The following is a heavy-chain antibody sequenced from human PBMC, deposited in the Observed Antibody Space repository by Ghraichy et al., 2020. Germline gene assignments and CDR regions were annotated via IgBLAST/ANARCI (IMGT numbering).Heavy chain of an antibody. CDR2: IYYSGST. V-gene: IGHV4-39*02. J-gene: IGHJ4*02. D-gene: IGHD4-23*01. CDR3: ARDLGGCNSEG. Sequence: SETLSLTCTVSGGSISSSSYYWGWIRQPPGKGLEWIGSIYYSGSTYYNPSLKSRVTISVDTSKNQFSLKLSSVTAADTAVYYCARDLGGCNSEGWGQGTLVTVSS. CDR1: GGSISSSSYY.